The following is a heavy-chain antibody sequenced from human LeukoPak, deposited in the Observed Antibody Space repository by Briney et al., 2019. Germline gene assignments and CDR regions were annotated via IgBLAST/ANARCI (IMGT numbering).Heavy chain of an antibody. CDR3: ARTMVRGVSPYGMDV. J-gene: IGHJ6*02. CDR1: GDSISSHYSIRSYY. D-gene: IGHD3-10*01. CDR2: IYYSGST. V-gene: IGHV4-61*05. Sequence: SETLSLTCTVSGDSISSHYSIRSYYWSWIRQPPGKGLEWIGYIYYSGSTNYNPSLKSRVTISVDTSKNQFSLKLSSVTAADTAVYYCARTMVRGVSPYGMDVWGQGTTVTVSS.